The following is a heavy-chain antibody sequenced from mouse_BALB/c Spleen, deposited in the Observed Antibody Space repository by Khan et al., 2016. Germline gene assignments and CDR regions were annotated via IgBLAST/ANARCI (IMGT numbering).Heavy chain of an antibody. CDR3: ARDGWGYYAMDY. J-gene: IGHJ4*01. CDR1: GFSLTGYG. D-gene: IGHD2-2*01. V-gene: IGHV2-6-7*01. CDR2: IWGDGDT. Sequence: QVQLKESGPGLVAPSQNLSITCTVSGFSLTGYGVNWVRQPPGKGLEWLGMIWGDGDTDYNSALKSRLTISKDNSKSQVFLKMTSLQTDDTATYYCARDGWGYYAMDYWGQGTSVTVSS.